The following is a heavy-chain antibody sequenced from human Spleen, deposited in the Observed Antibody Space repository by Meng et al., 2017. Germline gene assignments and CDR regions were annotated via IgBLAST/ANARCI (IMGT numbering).Heavy chain of an antibody. CDR2: VNPPDGRT. J-gene: IGHJ4*02. CDR1: GYTFTSSY. CDR3: ARVGELIRDY. Sequence: QVQLVQSGAEVRKPRASVRLSCKASGYTFTSSYLHWVRQAPGQGLEWMGVVNPPDGRTTYAHRFQGRVTMTRDTSTNTVYMELRSLGFHDTAVYYCARVGELIRDYWGQGTLVTVSS. V-gene: IGHV1-46*01. D-gene: IGHD1-26*01.